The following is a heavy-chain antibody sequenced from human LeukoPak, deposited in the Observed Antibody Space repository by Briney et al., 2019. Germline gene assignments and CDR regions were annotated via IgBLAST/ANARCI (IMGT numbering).Heavy chain of an antibody. CDR3: ARDPYSSSWYPDAFDI. Sequence: GASVKVSCKASGYTFTSYGISWVRQAPGQGLEWMGWISAYNGNTNYAQKLQGRVTMTTDTSTSTAYMELRSLRSDDTAVYYCARDPYSSSWYPDAFDIWGQGTMVTVSS. D-gene: IGHD6-13*01. V-gene: IGHV1-18*01. CDR2: ISAYNGNT. CDR1: GYTFTSYG. J-gene: IGHJ3*02.